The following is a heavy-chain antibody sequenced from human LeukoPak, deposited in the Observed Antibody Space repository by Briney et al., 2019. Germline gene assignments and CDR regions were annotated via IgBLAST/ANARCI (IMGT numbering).Heavy chain of an antibody. D-gene: IGHD3-22*01. J-gene: IGHJ4*02. Sequence: ASVKVSCKASGYTFTSYYMHWVRQAPGQGLERMGIINPIGGSTSYAQKFQGRVTMTRDTSTSTVYMELSSLRSEDTAVYYCARGTRQNYYDSSGYYYYWGQGTLVTVSS. CDR3: ARGTRQNYYDSSGYYYY. CDR1: GYTFTSYY. CDR2: INPIGGST. V-gene: IGHV1-46*01.